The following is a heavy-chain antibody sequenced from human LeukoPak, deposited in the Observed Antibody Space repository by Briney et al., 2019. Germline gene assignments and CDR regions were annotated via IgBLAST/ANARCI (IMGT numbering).Heavy chain of an antibody. Sequence: GRSLRLSCAASGFTFSSYGMHWVRQAPGKGLEWVAVIWYDGSNKYYADSVKGRFTISRDNSKNTLYLQMNSLRAEDTAVYYCARDKLRLGELLSQYYYYGMDVWGQGTTVTVSS. J-gene: IGHJ6*02. D-gene: IGHD3-16*01. V-gene: IGHV3-33*01. CDR1: GFTFSSYG. CDR2: IWYDGSNK. CDR3: ARDKLRLGELLSQYYYYGMDV.